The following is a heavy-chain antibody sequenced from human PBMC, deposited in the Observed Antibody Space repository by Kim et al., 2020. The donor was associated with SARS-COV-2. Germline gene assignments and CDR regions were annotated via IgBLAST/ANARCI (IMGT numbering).Heavy chain of an antibody. J-gene: IGHJ4*02. CDR3: ARSGGNSPFDH. CDR1: DGSVSNFY. D-gene: IGHD2-15*01. V-gene: IGHV4-4*07. Sequence: SETLSLTCTVSDGSVSNFYWTWIRQPAGKGLEWIGRLHSSGSTTYNPSLKSRVTMSVDTSKNQFSLNLNSATAADTAVYFCARSGGNSPFDHWGQGTLVT. CDR2: LHSSGST.